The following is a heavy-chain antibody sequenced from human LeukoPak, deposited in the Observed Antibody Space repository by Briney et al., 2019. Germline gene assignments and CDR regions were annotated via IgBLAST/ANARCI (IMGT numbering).Heavy chain of an antibody. V-gene: IGHV3-30*01. CDR3: ARGLGSGWSS. CDR2: ISYDGSNK. D-gene: IGHD6-19*01. CDR1: GFTFSSYA. Sequence: GGSLRLSCAASGFTFSSYAMHWVRQAPGKGLEWGAVISYDGSNKYYADSVKGRFTISRDNSKNTLYLQMNSLRAEDTAVYYCARGLGSGWSSWGQGTLVTVSS. J-gene: IGHJ5*02.